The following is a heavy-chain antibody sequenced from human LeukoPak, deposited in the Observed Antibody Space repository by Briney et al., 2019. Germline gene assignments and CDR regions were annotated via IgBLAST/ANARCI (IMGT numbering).Heavy chain of an antibody. CDR1: GGSVSSGGYY. D-gene: IGHD6-13*01. CDR2: VFYTGST. J-gene: IGHJ4*02. V-gene: IGHV4-61*08. Sequence: SETLSLTCTVSGGSVSSGGYYWTWIRQPPGEGLEWIGYVFYTGSTNYNPSLESRVTISVDTSKNQVSLKLTSMTAADTAVYYCATYSTASVGFHYWGRGTLVTVSS. CDR3: ATYSTASVGFHY.